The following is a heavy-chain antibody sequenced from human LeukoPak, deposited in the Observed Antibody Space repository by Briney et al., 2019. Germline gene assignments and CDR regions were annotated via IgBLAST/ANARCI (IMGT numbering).Heavy chain of an antibody. V-gene: IGHV3-7*01. CDR3: ARYRHLGY. CDR2: INQNGGEK. J-gene: IGHJ4*02. Sequence: GGSLRLSCAASGFTFSSYAMSWVRQAPGKGLEWVANINQNGGEKYYVDSVKGRFTISRDNGKNSLYLQMNSLRAEDTAVYYCARYRHLGYWGQGTLVTVSS. CDR1: GFTFSSYA.